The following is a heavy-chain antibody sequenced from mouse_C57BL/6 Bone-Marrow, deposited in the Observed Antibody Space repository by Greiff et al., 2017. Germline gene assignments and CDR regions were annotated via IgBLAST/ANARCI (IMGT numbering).Heavy chain of an antibody. CDR2: IDPENGDT. CDR3: TLGGFAY. CDR1: GFNIKDDY. J-gene: IGHJ3*01. D-gene: IGHD3-3*01. Sequence: VQLQQSGAELVRPGASVKLSCTASGFNIKDDYMHWVKQRPEQGLEWIGWIDPENGDTEYASKFQGKATITADPSSNTAYLQLSSLTSEDTAVYYCTLGGFAYWGQGTLVTVSA. V-gene: IGHV14-4*01.